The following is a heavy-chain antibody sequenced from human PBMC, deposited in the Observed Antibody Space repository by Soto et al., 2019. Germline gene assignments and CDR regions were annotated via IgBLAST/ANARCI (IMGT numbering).Heavy chain of an antibody. V-gene: IGHV5-51*01. CDR3: ARDREYYDILTGYLHAFDI. CDR2: IYPGDSDT. Sequence: GESLKISCKGSGYSFTSYWIGWVRQMPGKGLEWMGIIYPGDSDTRYSPSFQGQVTISADKSISTAYLQWSSLKASDTAMYYCARDREYYDILTGYLHAFDIWGQGTMVTVAS. CDR1: GYSFTSYW. J-gene: IGHJ3*02. D-gene: IGHD3-9*01.